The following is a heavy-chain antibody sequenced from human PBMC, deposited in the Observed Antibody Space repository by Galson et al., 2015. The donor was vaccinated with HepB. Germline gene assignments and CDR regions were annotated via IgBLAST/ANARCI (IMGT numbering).Heavy chain of an antibody. CDR2: IDPSDSYT. Sequence: QSGAEVTKPGESLRISCKGSGYRFTSYWITWVRQMPGKGLEWMGKIDPSDSYTSYSPSFQGHVTISADKSITTAYLQWSSLKASDTAMYYCARYSSSWYEFDYWGQGTLVTVSS. CDR3: ARYSSSWYEFDY. J-gene: IGHJ4*02. D-gene: IGHD6-13*01. CDR1: GYRFTSYW. V-gene: IGHV5-10-1*01.